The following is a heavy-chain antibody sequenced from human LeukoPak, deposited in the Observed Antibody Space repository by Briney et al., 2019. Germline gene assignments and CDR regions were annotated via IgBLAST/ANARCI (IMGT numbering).Heavy chain of an antibody. Sequence: GGSLRLSCAASGFTVSSNYMSWVRQAPGKGLEWVSVIYSGGSTYYADSVKGRFTISRDNSKNTLYLQMNSLRAEDTAVYYCAKDTGEWLSALFQHWGQGTLVTVSS. CDR2: IYSGGST. CDR1: GFTVSSNY. V-gene: IGHV3-53*01. J-gene: IGHJ1*01. CDR3: AKDTGEWLSALFQH. D-gene: IGHD3-3*01.